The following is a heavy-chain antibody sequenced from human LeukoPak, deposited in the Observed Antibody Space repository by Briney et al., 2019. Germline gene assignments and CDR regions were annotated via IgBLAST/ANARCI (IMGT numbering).Heavy chain of an antibody. CDR1: GGSFSGYY. V-gene: IGHV4-34*01. CDR3: ARVGNYGDSDRGVYYFDY. Sequence: PSETLPLTCAVYGGSFSGYYWSWIRQPPGKGLEWIGEINHSGSTNYNPSLKSRVTISVDTSKNQFSLKLSSVTAADTAVYYCARVGNYGDSDRGVYYFDYWGQGTLVTVSS. D-gene: IGHD4-17*01. CDR2: INHSGST. J-gene: IGHJ4*02.